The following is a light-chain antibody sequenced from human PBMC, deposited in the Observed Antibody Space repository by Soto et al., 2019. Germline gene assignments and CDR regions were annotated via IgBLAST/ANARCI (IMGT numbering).Light chain of an antibody. CDR3: QHYASSSWM. Sequence: VLTQSPGTLSLSPGERATLSCRASQTVGSSYMAWYQQKPGQSPRLLIYAASSRATGVPDRFSGSGSGTDFTLTISRLEAEDFAVYYCQHYASSSWMFGQGTKVEI. V-gene: IGKV3-20*01. J-gene: IGKJ1*01. CDR2: AAS. CDR1: QTVGSSY.